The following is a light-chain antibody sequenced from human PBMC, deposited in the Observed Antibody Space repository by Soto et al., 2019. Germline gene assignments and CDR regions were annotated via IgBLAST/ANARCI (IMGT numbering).Light chain of an antibody. Sequence: EIVMTQSPATLSVSPGERATLSCRASQSVGSNLAWYQQKPGQAPRLLIYGASTRATGIPARFSGSGSGTEFTLTISSLQSEDFAVYYCQQYNNWPPYTFGQGTNLEIK. CDR2: GAS. CDR3: QQYNNWPPYT. V-gene: IGKV3-15*01. CDR1: QSVGSN. J-gene: IGKJ2*01.